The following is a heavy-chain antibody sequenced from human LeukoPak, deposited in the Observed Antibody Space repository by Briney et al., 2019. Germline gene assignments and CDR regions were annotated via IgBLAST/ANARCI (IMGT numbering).Heavy chain of an antibody. J-gene: IGHJ4*02. D-gene: IGHD1-20*01. CDR1: GFTFSSYA. CDR2: ISGSGGST. Sequence: GASLRLSCAASGFTFSSYAMSWVRQAPGKGLEWVSAISGSGGSTYYADSVKGRFTISRDNSKNTLYLQMNSLRAEDTAVYYCAKEGYNWNQNGPPHFDYWGQGTLVTVSS. CDR3: AKEGYNWNQNGPPHFDY. V-gene: IGHV3-23*01.